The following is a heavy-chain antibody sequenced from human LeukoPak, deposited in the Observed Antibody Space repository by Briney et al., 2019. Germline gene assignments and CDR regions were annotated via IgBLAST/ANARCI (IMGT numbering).Heavy chain of an antibody. D-gene: IGHD6-19*01. CDR3: ARDSIAVAGTIDY. V-gene: IGHV1-18*01. Sequence: ASVKVSCKASGYIFSRYGISWVRQAPGQGLEWMGWISAYSGNTNYAQKLQGRVTMTTDTSTTTAYMELRSLRSDDTAIYYCARDSIAVAGTIDYWGQGTLVTVSS. J-gene: IGHJ4*01. CDR2: ISAYSGNT. CDR1: GYIFSRYG.